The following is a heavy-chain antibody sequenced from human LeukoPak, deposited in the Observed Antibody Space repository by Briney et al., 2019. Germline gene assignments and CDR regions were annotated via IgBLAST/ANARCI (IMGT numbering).Heavy chain of an antibody. J-gene: IGHJ4*02. CDR1: GYTFTSYG. V-gene: IGHV1-18*01. D-gene: IGHD3-10*01. Sequence: APVNLSCKASGYTFTSYGISWVRQAPGQGLEWMGWISAYNGNTYYAQKLQGRDFMTTDTSTSTAYMELRSLRSDDTAVYYCARDLSSFYGSGSYAQWGEGRMVSVSS. CDR2: ISAYNGNT. CDR3: ARDLSSFYGSGSYAQ.